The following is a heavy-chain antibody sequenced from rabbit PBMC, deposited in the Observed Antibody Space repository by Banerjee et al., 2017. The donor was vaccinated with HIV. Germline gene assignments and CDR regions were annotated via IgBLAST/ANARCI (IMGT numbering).Heavy chain of an antibody. CDR3: ARGTGGAGDGLNL. D-gene: IGHD4-2*01. CDR2: IHSVSGST. V-gene: IGHV1S40*01. CDR1: EFFFSFSNW. Sequence: QSLEESGGRLVTPGGSLTLSCKASEFFFSFSNWICWVRQAPGKGLEWIACIHSVSGSTYYASWAKGRFTISKTSSPTVTLQMTSLTAADTATYFCARGTGGAGDGLNLWGPGTLVTVS. J-gene: IGHJ4*01.